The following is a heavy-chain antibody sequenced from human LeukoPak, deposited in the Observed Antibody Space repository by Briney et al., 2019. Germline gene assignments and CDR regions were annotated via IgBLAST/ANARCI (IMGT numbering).Heavy chain of an antibody. CDR1: GFTFSSYA. J-gene: IGHJ6*02. V-gene: IGHV3-30-3*01. CDR3: ARDPIFLITGDGMDV. CDR2: ISYDGSNK. D-gene: IGHD3-22*01. Sequence: PGGSLRLSCAASGFTFSSYAMHWVRQAPGKGLEWVAVISYDGSNKYYADSVKGRFTISRDNSKNTLYLQMNSLRAEDTAVYYCARDPIFLITGDGMDVWGQGTLVTVSS.